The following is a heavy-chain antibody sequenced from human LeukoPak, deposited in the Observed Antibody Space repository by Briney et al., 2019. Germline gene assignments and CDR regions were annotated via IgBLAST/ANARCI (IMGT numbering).Heavy chain of an antibody. CDR3: VREARGYHYTYFDY. CDR1: GFTLGSHD. V-gene: IGHV3-13*01. Sequence: GGSLRLSCTASGFTLGSHDMHWVRQIPGQGLEWVAAVSSGFHAFFADSVQGRFTASREDARNSLYLQMNSLRAGGTAVYYCVREARGYHYTYFDYWGQGTLVTVSS. CDR2: VSSGFHA. J-gene: IGHJ4*02. D-gene: IGHD5-18*01.